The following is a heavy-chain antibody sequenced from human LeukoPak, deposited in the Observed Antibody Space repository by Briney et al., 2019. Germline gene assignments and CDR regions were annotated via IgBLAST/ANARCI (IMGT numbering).Heavy chain of an antibody. CDR2: IIPIFGTA. CDR1: GGTFSSYA. Sequence: SVKASCKASGGTFSSYAISWVRQAPGQGLEWMGGIIPIFGTANYAQKFQGRVTITADESTSTAYMELSSLRSEDTAVYYCARGPITTRSHFDYWGQGTLVTVSS. D-gene: IGHD3-22*01. J-gene: IGHJ4*02. V-gene: IGHV1-69*13. CDR3: ARGPITTRSHFDY.